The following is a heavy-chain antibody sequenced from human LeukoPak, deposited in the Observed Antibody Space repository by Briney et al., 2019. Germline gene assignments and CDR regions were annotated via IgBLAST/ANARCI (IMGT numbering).Heavy chain of an antibody. CDR1: GFTFSSYE. J-gene: IGHJ4*02. CDR2: ISSSGSTI. V-gene: IGHV3-48*03. CDR3: ARDADSSGWDTDFDY. Sequence: GGSLRLSCAASGFTFSSYEMNWVRQAPGKRLEWVSYISSSGSTIYYADSVKGRFTISRDNAKNSLYLQMNSLRAEDTAVYYCARDADSSGWDTDFDYWGQGTLVTVSS. D-gene: IGHD6-19*01.